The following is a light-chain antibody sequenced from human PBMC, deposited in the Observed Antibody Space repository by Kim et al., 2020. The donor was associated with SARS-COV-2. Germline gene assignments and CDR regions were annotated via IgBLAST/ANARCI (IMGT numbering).Light chain of an antibody. CDR1: RSNIGSNV. CDR2: SND. J-gene: IGLJ3*02. Sequence: GQRVTISCSGGRSNIGSNVVNWYQQLPGTAPKLLIYSNDYRPSGVPDRFSGSKSGTSASLDISSLQSEDEADYYCAAWDDSLNGSVFGGGTQLTVL. V-gene: IGLV1-44*01. CDR3: AAWDDSLNGSV.